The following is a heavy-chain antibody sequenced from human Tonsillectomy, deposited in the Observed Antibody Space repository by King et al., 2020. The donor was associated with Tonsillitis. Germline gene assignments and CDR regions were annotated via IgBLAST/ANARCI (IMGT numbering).Heavy chain of an antibody. CDR3: ARGHCSGGSCYSSNYYYYMDV. CDR2: INHSGST. D-gene: IGHD2-15*01. V-gene: IGHV4-34*01. Sequence: VQLQQWGAGLLKPSETLSLTCAVYGVSFSGYYWSWIRQPPGKGLEWIGEINHSGSTNYNPSLKSRVTISVDTSKNQFSLKLSSVTAADTAVYYCARGHCSGGSCYSSNYYYYMDVWGKGTTVTVSS. J-gene: IGHJ6*03. CDR1: GVSFSGYY.